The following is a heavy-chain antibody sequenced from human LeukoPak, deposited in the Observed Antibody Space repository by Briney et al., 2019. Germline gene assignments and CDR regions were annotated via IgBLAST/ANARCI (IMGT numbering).Heavy chain of an antibody. CDR2: ITGDSSYI. J-gene: IGHJ4*02. CDR1: GFTFSSYT. V-gene: IGHV3-21*01. Sequence: PGGSLRLSCAASGFTFSSYTMNWVRQAPGKGLEWVSSITGDSSYIYYADSLKGRFTISRHNAKNSLYLQMNSLRAEDTAVYYCARFIPAGGVCWGQGTLVTVSS. CDR3: ARFIPAGGVC. D-gene: IGHD2-8*01.